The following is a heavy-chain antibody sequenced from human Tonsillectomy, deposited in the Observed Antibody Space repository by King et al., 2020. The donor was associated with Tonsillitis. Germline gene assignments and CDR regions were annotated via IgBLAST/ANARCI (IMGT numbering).Heavy chain of an antibody. CDR2: IGTSGSLI. V-gene: IGHV3-48*03. CDR1: GFTFSSYE. Sequence: VQLVESGGGLVQPGGSLRLSCAASGFTFSSYEMNWVRQAPGKGLEWVSYIGTSGSLIYYADSVKGRFTISRDNAKNSLYLQMSSLRAEDTAVYYCARGSAARNYYGMDVWGQGTTVTVSS. J-gene: IGHJ6*02. D-gene: IGHD6-6*01. CDR3: ARGSAARNYYGMDV.